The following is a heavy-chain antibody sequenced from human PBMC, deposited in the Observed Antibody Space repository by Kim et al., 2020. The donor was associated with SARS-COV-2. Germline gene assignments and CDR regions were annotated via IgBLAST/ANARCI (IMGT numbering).Heavy chain of an antibody. CDR3: AADINSSGWYEGPWVT. J-gene: IGHJ5*02. CDR1: GFTFTSSA. Sequence: SVKVSCKASGFTFTSSAMQWVRQARGQRLEWIGWIVVGSGNTNYAQKFQERVTITRDMSTSTAYMELSSLRSEDTAVYYCAADINSSGWYEGPWVTWGQGTLVTVSS. D-gene: IGHD6-19*01. CDR2: IVVGSGNT. V-gene: IGHV1-58*02.